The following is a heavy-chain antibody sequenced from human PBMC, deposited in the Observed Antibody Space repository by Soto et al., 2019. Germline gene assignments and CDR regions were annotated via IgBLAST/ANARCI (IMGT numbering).Heavy chain of an antibody. J-gene: IGHJ6*02. Sequence: SETLSLTCTVSGGSISSGDYYWSWIRQPPGKGLEWIGYIYYSGSTYYNPSLKSRVTISVNTSKNQFSLKLSSVTAAHTAVYYCARDYNWNYAVYYYGMDVWGQGTTVTVSS. CDR3: ARDYNWNYAVYYYGMDV. CDR2: IYYSGST. V-gene: IGHV4-30-4*01. D-gene: IGHD1-7*01. CDR1: GGSISSGDYY.